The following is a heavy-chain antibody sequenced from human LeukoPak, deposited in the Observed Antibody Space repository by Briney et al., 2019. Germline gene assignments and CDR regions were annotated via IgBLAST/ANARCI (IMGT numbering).Heavy chain of an antibody. D-gene: IGHD3-22*01. V-gene: IGHV4-39*07. CDR1: GGSISSSSYY. CDR3: ARDRYYYDSSGPTLDH. Sequence: SETLSLTCTVSGGSISSSSYYWGWIRQPPGKGLEWIGSIYYSGSINYNPSLKSRVTMSADTSKNQFSLKLSSVTAADTAVYYCARDRYYYDSSGPTLDHWGQGTLVTVSS. CDR2: IYYSGSI. J-gene: IGHJ5*02.